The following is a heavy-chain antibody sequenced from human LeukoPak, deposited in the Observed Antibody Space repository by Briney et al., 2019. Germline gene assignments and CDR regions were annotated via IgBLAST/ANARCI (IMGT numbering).Heavy chain of an antibody. CDR3: ARVGVLDNPGHAFXX. J-gene: IGHJ3*01. CDR2: IYTSGST. CDR1: GGSISSGNYY. D-gene: IGHD3-16*01. Sequence: SETLSLTCTVSGGSISSGNYYWSWIRQPAGKGLEWIGRIYTSGSTNYNPSLNSQVTISIDMSENHFSLKLSSVTAADTAMYYCARVGVLDNPGHAFXXWGXXXMVT. V-gene: IGHV4-61*02.